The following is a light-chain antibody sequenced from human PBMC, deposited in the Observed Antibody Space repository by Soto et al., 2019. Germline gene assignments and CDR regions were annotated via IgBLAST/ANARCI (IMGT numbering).Light chain of an antibody. CDR2: GAS. CDR3: QQDYNLPLT. V-gene: IGKV3D-7*01. Sequence: EIVMTQSPATLSLSPGERATLSCRASQSVSSSYLSWYQQKPGQAPRLLIYGASTRATVIPARFSGSGSGTDFTLTISSLQPEDFAVYYCQQDYNLPLTFGGGTKVEIK. CDR1: QSVSSSY. J-gene: IGKJ4*01.